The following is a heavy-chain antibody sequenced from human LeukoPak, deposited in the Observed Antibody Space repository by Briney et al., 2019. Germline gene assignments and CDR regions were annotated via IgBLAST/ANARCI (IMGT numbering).Heavy chain of an antibody. CDR2: IWYDGTNR. CDR3: ASPHSYGRY. V-gene: IGHV3-33*01. J-gene: IGHJ4*02. CDR1: GFTFSTYG. D-gene: IGHD5-18*01. Sequence: GGSLRLSCTTSGFTFSTYGMHWVRQAPGKGLEWVAVIWYDGTNRYYADSVKGRFTISRDNSKNTLCLQMNSLRAEDTAVYYCASPHSYGRYWGQGTLVTVSS.